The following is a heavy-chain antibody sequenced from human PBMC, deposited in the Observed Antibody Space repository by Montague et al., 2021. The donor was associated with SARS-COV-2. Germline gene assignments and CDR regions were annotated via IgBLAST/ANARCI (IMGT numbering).Heavy chain of an antibody. J-gene: IGHJ4*02. D-gene: IGHD3-10*01. V-gene: IGHV3-30*04. CDR2: ISYDGSNK. CDR1: GFTFSSYA. CDR3: ASGDYSGTYFLNYFDY. Sequence: SLRLSCAASGFTFSSYAMNWVRQAPGKGLEWVAVISYDGSNKYYADSVKGRFTTSRDNSKNTLYLQMNSLRAEDTAVYYCASGDYSGTYFLNYFDYWGQGTLVTVSS.